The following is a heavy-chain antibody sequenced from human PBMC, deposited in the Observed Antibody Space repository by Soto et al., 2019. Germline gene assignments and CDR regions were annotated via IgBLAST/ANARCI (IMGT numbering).Heavy chain of an antibody. J-gene: IGHJ5*02. V-gene: IGHV4-31*03. CDR2: IYYSGST. CDR3: ARGNAGTTPHT. D-gene: IGHD1-7*01. CDR1: GGSISSGGYY. Sequence: SETLSLTCTVSGGSISSGGYYWSWIRQHPGKGLEWIGYIYYSGSTYYNPSLKSRVTISVDTSKNQFSLKLSSVTAADTAVYYCARGNAGTTPHTWGQGTLVTVSS.